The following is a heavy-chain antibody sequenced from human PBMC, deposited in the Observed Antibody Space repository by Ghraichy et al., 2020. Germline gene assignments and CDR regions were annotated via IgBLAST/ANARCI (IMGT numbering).Heavy chain of an antibody. CDR2: IIPIFGTA. J-gene: IGHJ4*02. CDR3: ARKGYGDYGSYFDY. V-gene: IGHV1-69*05. CDR1: GGTFSSYA. D-gene: IGHD4-17*01. Sequence: SVKVSCKASGGTFSSYAISWVRQAPGQGLEWMGGIIPIFGTANYAQKFQGRVTITTDESTSTAYMELSSLRSEDTAVYYCARKGYGDYGSYFDYWGQGTLVTVSS.